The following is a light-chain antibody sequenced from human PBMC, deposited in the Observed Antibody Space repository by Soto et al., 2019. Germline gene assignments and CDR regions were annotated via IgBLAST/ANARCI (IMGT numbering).Light chain of an antibody. V-gene: IGLV2-14*01. J-gene: IGLJ2*01. CDR2: DVS. CDR1: SSDVGGYNY. CDR3: SSYTSSSALVV. Sequence: QSALTQPASVSGSPGQSITISCTGTSSDVGGYNYVSWYQQHPAKAPNLMNYDVSNRPSGVSNRFSGSKSGNTASLTIAGLQAEDEADYYCSSYTSSSALVVFGGGTKLTVL.